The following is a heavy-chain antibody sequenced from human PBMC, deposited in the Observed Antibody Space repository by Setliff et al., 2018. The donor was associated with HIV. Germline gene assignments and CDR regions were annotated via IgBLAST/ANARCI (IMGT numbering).Heavy chain of an antibody. CDR1: GGSISSGSYY. J-gene: IGHJ4*02. CDR2: IYTSGSA. V-gene: IGHV4-61*02. Sequence: SETLSLTCTVSGGSISSGSYYWSWIRQPAGKGLEWIGRIYTSGSANYNPSLKSRVTISVDTSKNQFSLKLSSVTAADTAVYYCARGGSGSPFDYWGQGPLVTVSS. CDR3: ARGGSGSPFDY. D-gene: IGHD1-26*01.